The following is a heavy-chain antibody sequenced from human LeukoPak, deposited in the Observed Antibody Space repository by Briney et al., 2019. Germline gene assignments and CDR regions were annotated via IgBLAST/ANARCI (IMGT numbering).Heavy chain of an antibody. CDR3: AKEVSWRVAGTMGLDD. Sequence: GGSLRLSCAASGFTFSSYAMSWVCPAPRKGLEWVSTITTRSGSTYYADSVKGRFTISRDNSQNTLYLQMNSLRAADTAADYCAKEVSWRVAGTMGLDDWGQGTLVTVSS. J-gene: IGHJ4*02. CDR2: ITTRSGST. V-gene: IGHV3-23*01. CDR1: GFTFSSYA. D-gene: IGHD6-19*01.